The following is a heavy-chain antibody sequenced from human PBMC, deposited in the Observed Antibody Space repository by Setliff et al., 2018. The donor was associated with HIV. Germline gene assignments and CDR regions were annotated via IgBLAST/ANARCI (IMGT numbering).Heavy chain of an antibody. J-gene: IGHJ4*03. CDR2: IDPKSGDA. CDR1: GYSFSDYY. CDR3: AREGVATPDEEGYYFDQ. Sequence: GASVKVSCKASGYSFSDYYIHWVRQAPGLGLEWMGWIDPKSGDAACPQKFQAWVTLTRDTSIRTAYMQLSRLRPDDTAVYYCAREGVATPDEEGYYFDQWGQGTKVTAPQ. D-gene: IGHD6-13*01. V-gene: IGHV1-2*04.